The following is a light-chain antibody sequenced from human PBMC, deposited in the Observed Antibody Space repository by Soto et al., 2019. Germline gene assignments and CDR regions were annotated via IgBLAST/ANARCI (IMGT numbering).Light chain of an antibody. V-gene: IGKV2-28*01. J-gene: IGKJ5*01. CDR2: LGS. CDR3: MQARHSCT. CDR1: ESLLHSNGYNY. Sequence: SIMTQSPLSLPVTPGEPASISCRSSESLLHSNGYNYLDWYLQKPGQSPQLLIYLGSNRSSGVPDRFSGSGSGTDFTLKISRVEAEDVGDYYGMQARHSCTFGQGTRVEIK.